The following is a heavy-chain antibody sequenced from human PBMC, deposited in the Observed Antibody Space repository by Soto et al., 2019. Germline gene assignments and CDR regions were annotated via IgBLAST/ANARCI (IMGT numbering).Heavy chain of an antibody. CDR1: GGTFSSYT. J-gene: IGHJ4*02. CDR3: AREGDILTGYKY. Sequence: QVQLVQSGAEVKKPGSSVKVSCKASGGTFSSYTISWVRQAPGQGLEWMGRIIPILGIANYAQKFQGRVTITAEKSTSTAYMELSSLRSEDTAVYYCAREGDILTGYKYWGQGTLVTVSS. V-gene: IGHV1-69*08. CDR2: IIPILGIA. D-gene: IGHD3-9*01.